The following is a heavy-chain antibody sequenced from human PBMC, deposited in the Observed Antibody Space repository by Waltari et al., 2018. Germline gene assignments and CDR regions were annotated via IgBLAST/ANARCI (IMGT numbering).Heavy chain of an antibody. V-gene: IGHV4-34*01. CDR1: AGSFGDYF. D-gene: IGHD3-22*01. J-gene: IGHJ4*01. CDR2: IYHNGHT. CDR3: ARGNYHDSPRLDW. Sequence: QTQLHQWGAGLVKPSATLSLTCAVFAGSFGDYFWTWVRHSPGKGLEWIGEIYHNGHTNYNPSLGRRVTISLDTSKNQFSLKLTSVTAADTAVYYCARGNYHDSPRLDWWGHGNLVTVSS.